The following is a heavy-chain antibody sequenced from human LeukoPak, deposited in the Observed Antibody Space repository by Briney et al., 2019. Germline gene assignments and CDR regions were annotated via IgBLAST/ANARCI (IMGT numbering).Heavy chain of an antibody. Sequence: SETLSLTCNVSGGSISTCYWSWIRQPPGKGLEWIGYISDGGVTSYNPSLKGCVTISVDSPKNRFSLRLTSLTAVDTALYYCARHGGTLDYFDYWGPGSLVTVSS. CDR3: ARHGGTLDYFDY. CDR1: GGSISTCY. J-gene: IGHJ4*02. V-gene: IGHV4-59*08. D-gene: IGHD1-26*01. CDR2: ISDGGVT.